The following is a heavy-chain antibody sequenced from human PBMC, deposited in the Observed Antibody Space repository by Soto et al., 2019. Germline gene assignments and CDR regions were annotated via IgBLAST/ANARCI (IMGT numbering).Heavy chain of an antibody. D-gene: IGHD5-18*01. Sequence: EVQLVESGGGLVQPGGSLRLSCAASGFTFSSYSMNWVRQAPGKGLEWVSYISSSSSTIYYADSVKGRFTISRDNAKNSLYLQMNSLRAEDTAVYYCAREFPGYTTRYYFYYWGQGTLVTVSS. J-gene: IGHJ4*02. CDR1: GFTFSSYS. CDR3: AREFPGYTTRYYFYY. CDR2: ISSSSSTI. V-gene: IGHV3-48*01.